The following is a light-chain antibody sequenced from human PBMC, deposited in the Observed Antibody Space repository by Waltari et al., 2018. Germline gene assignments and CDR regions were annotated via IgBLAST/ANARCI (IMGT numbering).Light chain of an antibody. CDR2: AES. CDR3: QQYYSYPRT. CDR1: QGISSY. V-gene: IGKV1-8*01. Sequence: AIRMTQSPSSFSASTGDRVTITCRASQGISSYLAWYQQKPGKAPKLRIYAESTLQRGVPSRFSGSGSGTDFTLTISCLQSEDFATYYCQQYYSYPRTFGQGTKVEIK. J-gene: IGKJ1*01.